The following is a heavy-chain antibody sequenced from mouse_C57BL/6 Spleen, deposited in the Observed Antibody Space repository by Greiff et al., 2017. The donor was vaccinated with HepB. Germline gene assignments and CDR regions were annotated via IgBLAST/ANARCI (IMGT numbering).Heavy chain of an antibody. V-gene: IGHV1-26*01. CDR1: GYTFTDYY. CDR3: ARYITSVVANFDY. J-gene: IGHJ2*01. CDR2: INPNNGGT. D-gene: IGHD1-1*01. Sequence: VQLQQSGPELVKPGASVKISCKASGYTFTDYYMNWVKQSHGKSLEWIGDINPNNGGTSYNQKFKGKATLTEDKSSSTAYMELRSLTSEDSAVYYCARYITSVVANFDYWGQGTTLTVSS.